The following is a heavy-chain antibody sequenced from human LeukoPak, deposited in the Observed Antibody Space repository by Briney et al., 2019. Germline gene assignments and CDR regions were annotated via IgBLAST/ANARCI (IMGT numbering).Heavy chain of an antibody. CDR1: GFTFSSYA. V-gene: IGHV3-23*01. CDR2: ISGSGGST. J-gene: IGHJ4*02. CDR3: AKVGDYDFWTPNFDY. D-gene: IGHD3-3*01. Sequence: PGGSLRLSCAASGFTFSSYAMSWVRQAPGKGLEWVSAISGSGGSTYYADSVKGPFTISRDNSKNTLYLQMNSLRAEDTAVYYCAKVGDYDFWTPNFDYWGQGTLVTVSS.